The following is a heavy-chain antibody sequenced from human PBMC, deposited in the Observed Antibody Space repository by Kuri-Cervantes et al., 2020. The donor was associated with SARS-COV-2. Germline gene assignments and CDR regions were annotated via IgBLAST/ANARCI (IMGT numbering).Heavy chain of an antibody. D-gene: IGHD3-3*01. CDR3: VRDLPGFLEWLGHWVSGMDI. CDR2: INPSGGST. V-gene: IGHV1-46*01. J-gene: IGHJ6*02. CDR1: GYTFTSYY. Sequence: ASVKVSCKASGYTFTSYYMHWVRQAPGQGLEWMGIINPSGGSTSYAQKFQGRVTMTSDTSTSTVYMELSSLRSEDTAVYYCVRDLPGFLEWLGHWVSGMDIWGQGTTVTVSS.